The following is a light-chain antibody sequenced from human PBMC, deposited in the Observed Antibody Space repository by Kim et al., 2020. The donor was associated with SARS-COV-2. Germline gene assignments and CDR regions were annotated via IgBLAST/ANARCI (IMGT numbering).Light chain of an antibody. Sequence: GSPGQHASISCSGDKLGDKYACWYQQKPGQSPVLVIYQDSKRPSGIPERFSGSNSGNTATLTISGTQAMDEADYYCQAWDSSTVVFGGGTQLTVL. V-gene: IGLV3-1*01. J-gene: IGLJ2*01. CDR2: QDS. CDR1: KLGDKY. CDR3: QAWDSSTVV.